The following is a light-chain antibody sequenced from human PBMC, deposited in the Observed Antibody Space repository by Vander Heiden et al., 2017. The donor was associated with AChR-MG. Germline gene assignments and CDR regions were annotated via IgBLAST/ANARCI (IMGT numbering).Light chain of an antibody. CDR2: DAS. CDR1: QDISNY. Sequence: DTPTTQPPSSLSASVGARVTITCQASQDISNYLNWYQQKPGKAPKLLIYDASNLETGIPSRFSGSGSGTDFTFTISSLQPEDIATYYCQQYDILPLTFGPGTKVDIK. J-gene: IGKJ3*01. V-gene: IGKV1-33*01. CDR3: QQYDILPLT.